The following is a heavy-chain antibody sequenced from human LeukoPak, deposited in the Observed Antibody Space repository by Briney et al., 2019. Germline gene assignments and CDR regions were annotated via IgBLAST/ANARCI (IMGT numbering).Heavy chain of an antibody. CDR2: ISSSGSTI. V-gene: IGHV3-48*03. J-gene: IGHJ4*02. Sequence: PGGSLRLSCAASGFTFSSYEMNWVRQAPGKGLEWVSYISSSGSTIYYADSVKGRFTISRDNSKNTLYLQMNSLRAEDTAVYYCAKERGQWLVPFDYWGQGTLVTVSS. D-gene: IGHD6-19*01. CDR3: AKERGQWLVPFDY. CDR1: GFTFSSYE.